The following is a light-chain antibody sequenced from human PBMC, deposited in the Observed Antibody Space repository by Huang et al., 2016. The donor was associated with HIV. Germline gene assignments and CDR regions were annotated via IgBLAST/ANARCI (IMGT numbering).Light chain of an antibody. CDR1: HSVDSD. J-gene: IGKJ4*01. CDR3: QQYNDWPPLT. Sequence: EIEITQSPATLSVSPGERATLSCRASHSVDSDLAWYQQKPGQAPRLLIYDASTRATGISAKFNGTGSGTEFSLSITNLQSEDFAVYYCQQYNDWPPLTFGGGTKVEI. V-gene: IGKV3-15*01. CDR2: DAS.